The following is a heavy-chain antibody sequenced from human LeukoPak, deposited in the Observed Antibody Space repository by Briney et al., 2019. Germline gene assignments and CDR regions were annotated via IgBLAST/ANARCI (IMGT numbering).Heavy chain of an antibody. J-gene: IGHJ6*03. CDR3: AREGWVVAAGYYYYMDV. D-gene: IGHD2-15*01. CDR2: IYSSGST. Sequence: PSETLSLTCTVSGGSISSGSYYWSWTRQPAGKGLEWIGRIYSSGSTNYNPSLKTRVTISVDTSNNQFSLKLNSVTDADTAVYYCAREGWVVAAGYYYYMDVWGKGTTVTVSS. V-gene: IGHV4-61*02. CDR1: GGSISSGSYY.